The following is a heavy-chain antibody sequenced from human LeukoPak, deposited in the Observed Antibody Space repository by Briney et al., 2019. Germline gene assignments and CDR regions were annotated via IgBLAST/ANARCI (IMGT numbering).Heavy chain of an antibody. CDR3: ARAIVGTENFDY. CDR2: MSHDTRTK. CDR1: GFSFSPYA. J-gene: IGHJ4*02. V-gene: IGHV3-30*04. Sequence: GGSLRLSCAASGFSFSPYAVHWVRQAPGKGLEWVAVMSHDTRTKYYTDSLKGRFTISRDNSKNTLYLQMNGLRTDDTAVYYCARAIVGTENFDYWGQGTLVTVSS. D-gene: IGHD5-12*01.